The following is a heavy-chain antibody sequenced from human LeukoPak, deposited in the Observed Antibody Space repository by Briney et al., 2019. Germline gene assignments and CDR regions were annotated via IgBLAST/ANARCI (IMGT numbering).Heavy chain of an antibody. J-gene: IGHJ4*02. CDR2: INPAFGTA. D-gene: IGHD6-13*01. CDR1: GGTFSSYA. V-gene: IGHV1-69*13. CDR3: AREAGYSSSWPYFDY. Sequence: GASVKVSCKASGGTFSSYAISWVRQAPGQGPEWMGGINPAFGTANYAQKFQGRVTITADEATNTAFMELSSLRSEDTAVYYCAREAGYSSSWPYFDYWGQGTLVTVSS.